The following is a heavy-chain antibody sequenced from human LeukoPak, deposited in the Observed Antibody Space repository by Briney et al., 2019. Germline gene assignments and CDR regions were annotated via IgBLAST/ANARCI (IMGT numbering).Heavy chain of an antibody. V-gene: IGHV3-30*03. CDR3: AREIKPAAI. J-gene: IGHJ4*02. D-gene: IGHD2-2*01. CDR1: GFTFSSYG. CDR2: ISYDGSNK. Sequence: GRSLRLSCAASGFTFSSYGMHWVRQAPGKGLEWVAVISYDGSNKYYADSVKGRFTISRDNAKNTLYLQMNSLRAEDTAVYYCAREIKPAAIWGQGTLVTVSS.